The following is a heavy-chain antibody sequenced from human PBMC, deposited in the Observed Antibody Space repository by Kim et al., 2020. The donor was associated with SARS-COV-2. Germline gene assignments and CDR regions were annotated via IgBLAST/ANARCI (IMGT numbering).Heavy chain of an antibody. CDR1: GYTLSQLS. Sequence: ASVKVSCKVSGYTLSQLSMHWVRQGPGKGLEWMGGFDPEVGETIYAQKFQGRVTMTEDTSTDTAYMELSSLRSEDTAIYYCTVEGPIPLANQPRWFDPWGQGTLVTVSS. D-gene: IGHD2-2*01. CDR3: TVEGPIPLANQPRWFDP. J-gene: IGHJ5*02. V-gene: IGHV1-24*01. CDR2: FDPEVGET.